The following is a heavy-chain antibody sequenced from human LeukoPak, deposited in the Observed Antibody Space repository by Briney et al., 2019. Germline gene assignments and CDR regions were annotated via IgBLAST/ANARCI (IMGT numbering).Heavy chain of an antibody. CDR1: GGSISSSSYY. D-gene: IGHD2-15*01. V-gene: IGHV4-39*01. Sequence: SETLSLTCTVSGGSISSSSYYWGWIRQPPGKGLEWIGSIYYSGSTYYTPSLKSRVTISVDTSKNQFSLKLSSVTAADTAVYYCARQHGVVAAATLTWFDPWGQGTLVTVSS. CDR2: IYYSGST. J-gene: IGHJ5*02. CDR3: ARQHGVVAAATLTWFDP.